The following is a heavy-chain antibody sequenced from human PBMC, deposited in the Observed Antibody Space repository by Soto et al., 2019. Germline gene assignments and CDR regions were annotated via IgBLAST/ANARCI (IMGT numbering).Heavy chain of an antibody. D-gene: IGHD3-3*01. V-gene: IGHV4-4*07. J-gene: IGHJ5*02. CDR2: IYSSGST. CDR3: ARGQRFSDWFDP. CDR1: GGDISTYY. Sequence: QVQLQESGPGLVKPSETLSLTCTVSGGDISTYYWTWIRQPAGKGLEWIGRIYSSGSTKYNPSLKRRVTMSLATSKNQFSLRLSSVTAADTAVYYCARGQRFSDWFDPWGQGTLVTVSS.